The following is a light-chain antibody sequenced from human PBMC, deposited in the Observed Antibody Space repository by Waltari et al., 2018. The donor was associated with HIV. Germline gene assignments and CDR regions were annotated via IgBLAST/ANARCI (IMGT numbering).Light chain of an antibody. V-gene: IGLV2-23*02. CDR1: NSDVGNYNL. CDR3: CSYASSTTYV. Sequence: QSPLTQPASVSGSPGQSITISCTGTNSDVGNYNLVSWYQQHTGKAPKLMIYEVNTRPSGISDRFSGSKSDNTASLTISGLQAEDEADYYCCSYASSTTYVFGTGTKITVL. J-gene: IGLJ1*01. CDR2: EVN.